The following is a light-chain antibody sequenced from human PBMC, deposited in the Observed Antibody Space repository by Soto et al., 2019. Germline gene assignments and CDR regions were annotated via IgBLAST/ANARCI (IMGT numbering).Light chain of an antibody. J-gene: IGLJ2*01. V-gene: IGLV2-14*01. Sequence: QSALTQPASVSGSPGQSITISCTGTSSDVGAYNYVSWYQQHPGKAPKHMIDEVSNRPSGGSNRFSGSKSGNTASLTISGLQAEDEADYYCSSYTSSSTRVVFGGGTKPTVL. CDR3: SSYTSSSTRVV. CDR1: SSDVGAYNY. CDR2: EVS.